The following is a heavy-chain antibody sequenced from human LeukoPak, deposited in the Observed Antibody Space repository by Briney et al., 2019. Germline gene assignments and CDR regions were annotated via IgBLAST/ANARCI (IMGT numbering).Heavy chain of an antibody. CDR2: IRYDGSNK. D-gene: IGHD3-3*01. V-gene: IGHV3-30*02. Sequence: GGSLRLSCAASGFTFSRYGMHWVRQAPGKGLEWVAFIRYDGSNKYYSDSVKGRFTISRDNSKNTLYLHMNRLRAEDTALYYCAKVHYDFLNGYSPLDYFDYWGQGTLVTVSS. CDR1: GFTFSRYG. CDR3: AKVHYDFLNGYSPLDYFDY. J-gene: IGHJ4*02.